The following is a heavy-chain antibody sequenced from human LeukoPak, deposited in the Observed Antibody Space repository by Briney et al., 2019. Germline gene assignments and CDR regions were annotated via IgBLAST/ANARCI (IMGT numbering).Heavy chain of an antibody. CDR2: IYRSGST. V-gene: IGHV4-38-2*02. Sequence: SETLSLTCSGSNYSISNSLYWGWLRQPPGKGLEWIGRIYRSGSTFYNPSLKSRVTISLDTSKNQFSLKLSSVTAADTAVYFCARRTYGYYMDVWGKGTTVTVSS. CDR1: NYSISNSLY. D-gene: IGHD4-17*01. CDR3: ARRTYGYYMDV. J-gene: IGHJ6*03.